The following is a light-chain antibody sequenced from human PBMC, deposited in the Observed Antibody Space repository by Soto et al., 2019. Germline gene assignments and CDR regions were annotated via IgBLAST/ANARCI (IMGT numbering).Light chain of an antibody. CDR1: QSISSW. CDR2: DAS. V-gene: IGKV1-5*01. CDR3: QQYNSSWT. J-gene: IGKJ1*01. Sequence: DIPMTQSPSTLSASVGDRVTITCRASQSISSWLAWYQQKPGKAPKLLIYDASSLESGVPSRFSGSGSGTEFTFTISSLQPDDFATYYCQQYNSSWTFGQGTKVEIK.